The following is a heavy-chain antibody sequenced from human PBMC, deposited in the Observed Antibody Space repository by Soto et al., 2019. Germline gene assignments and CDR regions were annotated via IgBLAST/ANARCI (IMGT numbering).Heavy chain of an antibody. CDR2: VGGSGFST. CDR1: GFPFSSFS. V-gene: IGHV3-23*01. Sequence: QAGGSLRLSCAASGFPFSSFSMAWVRQAPGKGLEWVSSVGGSGFSTFYADSVKGRFTISRDNSKSTLYLEMNRLRAEDTAVYYCAKGNGPSGSYGYFDSWGQGTLVTVSS. CDR3: AKGNGPSGSYGYFDS. J-gene: IGHJ4*02. D-gene: IGHD6-19*01.